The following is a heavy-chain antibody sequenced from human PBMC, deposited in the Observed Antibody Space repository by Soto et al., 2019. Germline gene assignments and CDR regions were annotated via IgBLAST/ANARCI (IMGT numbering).Heavy chain of an antibody. Sequence: GGSLRLSCAASGFTFSSYGMHWVRQAPGKGLEWVAVIWYDGSNKYYADSVKGRFTISRDNSKNTLYLQMNSLRAEDTAVYYCARGIRPYYDFWSGYYPDAFDIWGQGTMVTVSS. CDR1: GFTFSSYG. J-gene: IGHJ3*02. D-gene: IGHD3-3*01. V-gene: IGHV3-33*01. CDR2: IWYDGSNK. CDR3: ARGIRPYYDFWSGYYPDAFDI.